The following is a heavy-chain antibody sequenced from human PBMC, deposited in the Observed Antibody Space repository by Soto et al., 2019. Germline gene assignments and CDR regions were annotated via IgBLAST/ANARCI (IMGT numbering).Heavy chain of an antibody. CDR1: GYTFTSYW. D-gene: IGHD3-3*01. CDR3: ARQAYHYYTYSVGY. V-gene: IGHV5-51*01. Sequence: EVQLVQSGAEVKKPGESLKISCKASGYTFTSYWIGGVRQMPGKGLEWMGIIYPSNSETRFSPSFQGQDTLSADNSTFTAYLQWSSLKASDTAIYYCARQAYHYYTYSVGYWGQGTLVPVSP. CDR2: IYPSNSET. J-gene: IGHJ4*02.